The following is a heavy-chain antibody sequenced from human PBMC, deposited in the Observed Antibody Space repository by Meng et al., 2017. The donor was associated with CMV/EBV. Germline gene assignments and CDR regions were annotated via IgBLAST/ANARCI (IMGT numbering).Heavy chain of an antibody. Sequence: QGQVQDAGPGRVKPSETLSLPCTVSGGSISSYYWSWIRQPAGKGLEWIGRIYTSGSTNYNPSLKSRVTMSVDTSKNQFSLKLSSVTAADTAVYYCARDLMNCSSTSCANWFDPWGQGTLVTVSS. D-gene: IGHD2-2*01. J-gene: IGHJ5*02. CDR2: IYTSGST. CDR3: ARDLMNCSSTSCANWFDP. CDR1: GGSISSYY. V-gene: IGHV4-4*07.